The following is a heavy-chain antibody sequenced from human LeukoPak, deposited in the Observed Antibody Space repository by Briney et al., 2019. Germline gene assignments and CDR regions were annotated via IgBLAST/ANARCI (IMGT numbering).Heavy chain of an antibody. D-gene: IGHD5-18*01. Sequence: SETLSLTCTVSGDSITRHYWGWIRQPPGKGLEWIGSIYYSGSTYYNPSLKSRVTISVDTSKNQFSLKLSSVTAADTAVYYCARDPGYSLNYWGQGTLVTVSS. CDR2: IYYSGST. CDR1: GDSITRHY. V-gene: IGHV4-39*07. CDR3: ARDPGYSLNY. J-gene: IGHJ4*02.